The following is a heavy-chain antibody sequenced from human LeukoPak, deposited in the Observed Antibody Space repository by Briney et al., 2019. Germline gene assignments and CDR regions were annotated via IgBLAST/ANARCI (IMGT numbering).Heavy chain of an antibody. CDR1: GGSFSGYY. J-gene: IGHJ6*03. V-gene: IGHV4-34*01. Sequence: PSETLSLTCAVYGGSFSGYYWSWIRQPPGKGLEWIGETNHSVRPNYNPSLKSRVTISVDTSKNQFSLKLSSVTAADTAVYYCARDGPDYDILTGYYHPYYYYMDVWGKGTTVTVSS. D-gene: IGHD3-9*01. CDR3: ARDGPDYDILTGYYHPYYYYMDV. CDR2: TNHSVRP.